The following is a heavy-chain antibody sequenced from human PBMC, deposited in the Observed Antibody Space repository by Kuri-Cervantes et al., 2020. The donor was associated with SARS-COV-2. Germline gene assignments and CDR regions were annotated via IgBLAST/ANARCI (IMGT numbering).Heavy chain of an antibody. CDR3: ARKAVAGEYFQH. J-gene: IGHJ1*01. Sequence: GGSLRLSCAASGFTFSSYGMHWVRQAPGKGLEWVAVIWYDGSNKYYADSVKGRFTISGDNSKNTLYLQMNSLRAEDTAVYYCARKAVAGEYFQHWGQGTLVTVSS. V-gene: IGHV3-33*01. CDR2: IWYDGSNK. CDR1: GFTFSSYG. D-gene: IGHD6-19*01.